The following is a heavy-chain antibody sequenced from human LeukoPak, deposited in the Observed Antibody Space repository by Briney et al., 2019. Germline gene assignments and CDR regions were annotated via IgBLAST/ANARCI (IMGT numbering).Heavy chain of an antibody. Sequence: SETLSLTCTVSGASISSYYWSWIRQPPGKGLEWIGYVSDSGSTNYNPSLKSRVTISIDTSKNQVSLKLNSVTAADTAVYYCARGRSDILTGYPSFDYWGQGPLVTVTS. CDR3: ARGRSDILTGYPSFDY. J-gene: IGHJ4*02. CDR1: GASISSYY. D-gene: IGHD3-9*01. CDR2: VSDSGST. V-gene: IGHV4-59*12.